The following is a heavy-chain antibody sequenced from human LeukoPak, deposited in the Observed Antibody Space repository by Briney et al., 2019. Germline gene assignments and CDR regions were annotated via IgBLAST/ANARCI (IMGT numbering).Heavy chain of an antibody. V-gene: IGHV3-72*01. CDR1: GFTFSDYI. Sequence: GGSLRLSCAASGFTFSDYILDWVRQGPGKGLEGVGRIRRGANSYTTEYAASVKGKFTISRDDSKNSLYLHMNSLKTEDTAVYHCSRDGGEGGNSAFDIWGQGTMVTVSS. J-gene: IGHJ3*02. CDR3: SRDGGEGGNSAFDI. CDR2: IRRGANSYTT. D-gene: IGHD3-16*01.